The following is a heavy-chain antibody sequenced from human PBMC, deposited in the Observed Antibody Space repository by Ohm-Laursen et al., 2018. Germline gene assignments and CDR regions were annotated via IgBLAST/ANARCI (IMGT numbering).Heavy chain of an antibody. CDR3: AKGASSFVDQYYFDY. V-gene: IGHV3-33*05. CDR1: GFTFSSYG. D-gene: IGHD6-6*01. CDR2: ISYDGSNK. Sequence: SLRLSCAASGFTFSSYGMHWVRQAPGKGLEWVAVISYDGSNKYYADSVKGRFTISRDNSKNTLYLQMNSLRAEDTAVYYCAKGASSFVDQYYFDYWGQGTLLTVSS. J-gene: IGHJ4*02.